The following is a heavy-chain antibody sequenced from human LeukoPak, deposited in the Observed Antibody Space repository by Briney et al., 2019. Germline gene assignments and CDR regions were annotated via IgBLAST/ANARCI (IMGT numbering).Heavy chain of an antibody. J-gene: IGHJ2*01. V-gene: IGHV4-39*01. CDR2: IYYSGST. Sequence: SETLSLACTVSGGSISSSGYYWGWIRQPPGKGLEWIGSIYYSGSTYYNPSLKSRVTISVDTSKNQFSLKLSSVTAADTAVYYCTRLNDYAWYFDLWGRGTLVTVSS. D-gene: IGHD4-17*01. CDR1: GGSISSSGYY. CDR3: TRLNDYAWYFDL.